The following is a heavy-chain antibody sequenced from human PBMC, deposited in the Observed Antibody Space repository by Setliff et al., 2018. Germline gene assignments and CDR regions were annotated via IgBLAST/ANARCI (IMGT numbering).Heavy chain of an antibody. D-gene: IGHD2-15*01. V-gene: IGHV4-39*07. CDR2: IYYSGST. CDR1: GGSISSSSYY. J-gene: IGHJ5*02. Sequence: PSETLSLTCTVSGGSISSSSYYWGWIRQPPGKGLEWIGSIYYSGSTYYNPSLKSRVTISVDTSKNQFSLKLSSVTAADTAVYYCARGDFDIVVVVAADHNWFDPWGQGTLVTAPQ. CDR3: ARGDFDIVVVVAADHNWFDP.